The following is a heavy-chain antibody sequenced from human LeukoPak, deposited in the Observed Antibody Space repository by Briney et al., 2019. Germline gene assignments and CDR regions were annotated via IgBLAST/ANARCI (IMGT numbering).Heavy chain of an antibody. J-gene: IGHJ4*02. CDR1: GFTFSDHY. CDR2: SKNKANSYIT. D-gene: IGHD2-15*01. V-gene: IGHV3-72*01. CDR3: ARDDGGQGDY. Sequence: GGSLRLSCAAPGFTFSDHYMDWVRQAPGKGLEWVGRSKNKANSYITQYAAFVQGRFTISRDDSKNSLYLQINSLKTEDTAVYYCARDDGGQGDYWGQGTLVTVSS.